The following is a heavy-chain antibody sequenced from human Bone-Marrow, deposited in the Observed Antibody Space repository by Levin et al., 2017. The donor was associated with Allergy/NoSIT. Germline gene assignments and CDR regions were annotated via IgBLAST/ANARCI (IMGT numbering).Heavy chain of an antibody. CDR1: GGSIRYGGYY. D-gene: IGHD5-12*01. V-gene: IGHV4-31*03. Sequence: SQTLSLTCTVSGGSIRYGGYYWSWIRQHPGKGLEWIGYIYYSGTTYYNPSLKSRVTISVDTSKNQFSLKLSSVTAADTAVYYCATFGYSGYANIDYWGQGTLVTVSS. J-gene: IGHJ4*02. CDR3: ATFGYSGYANIDY. CDR2: IYYSGTT.